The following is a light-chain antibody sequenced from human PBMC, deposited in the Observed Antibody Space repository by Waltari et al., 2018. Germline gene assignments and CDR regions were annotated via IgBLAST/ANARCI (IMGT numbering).Light chain of an antibody. V-gene: IGKV3-20*01. CDR1: QSVRGS. CDR3: QHYVRLPAT. CDR2: GAS. Sequence: EIVLTQSPGTLSLSPGERATLSCRASQSVRGSLAWYQQKAGQAPRLLIYGASSRATGIPDRFSGSGSGTDFSLTISRLEPEDFAVYDCQHYVRLPATFGQGTKVEIK. J-gene: IGKJ1*01.